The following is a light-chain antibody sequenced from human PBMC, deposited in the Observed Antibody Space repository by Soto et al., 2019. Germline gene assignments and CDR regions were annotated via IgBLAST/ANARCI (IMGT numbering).Light chain of an antibody. CDR3: MQALQTPPA. J-gene: IGKJ2*01. CDR2: LGS. CDR1: QSLLHSNGYNY. Sequence: DIVMTQSPLSLPVTPGEPASISCRSSQSLLHSNGYNYLDWYLQKPGQSPQLLIYLGSNRASGGPDRFSGSGSGTDFTLKIGRVEAEDVGVYYCMQALQTPPAFGQGTKLEIK. V-gene: IGKV2-28*01.